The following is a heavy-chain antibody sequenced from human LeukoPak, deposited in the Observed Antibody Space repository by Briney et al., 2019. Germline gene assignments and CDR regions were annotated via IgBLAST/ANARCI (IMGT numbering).Heavy chain of an antibody. D-gene: IGHD2-15*01. CDR1: GYTLTELS. CDR2: LDPEDGET. CDR3: AAYYCGGSRGPGCYYYYGMDV. J-gene: IGHJ6*02. Sequence: ASVKVSCKVSGYTLTELSMHWVRQAPGKGLEWMGGLDPEDGETIYAQKFQGRVTMTEDTSTDTAYMELSSLRSEDTAVYYCAAYYCGGSRGPGCYYYYGMDVWGQGTTVTVSS. V-gene: IGHV1-24*01.